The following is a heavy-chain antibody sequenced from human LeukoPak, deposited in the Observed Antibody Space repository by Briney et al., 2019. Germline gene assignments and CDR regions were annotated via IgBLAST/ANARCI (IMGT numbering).Heavy chain of an antibody. J-gene: IGHJ4*02. CDR1: GGSISSHY. V-gene: IGHV4-59*11. Sequence: PSETLSLTCTVSGGSISSHYWSWIRRPPGKGLEWIGYTYYSGSTNYNPSLKSRVTISVDTSKNQFSLKLSSVTAADTAVYYCATYPVSVLRNYFDSWGQGTLVTVSS. CDR2: TYYSGST. D-gene: IGHD2-2*02. CDR3: ATYPVSVLRNYFDS.